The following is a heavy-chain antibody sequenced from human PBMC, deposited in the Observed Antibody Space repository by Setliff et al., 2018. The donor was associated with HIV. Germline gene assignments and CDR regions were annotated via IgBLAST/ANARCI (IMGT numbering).Heavy chain of an antibody. V-gene: IGHV4-61*02. Sequence: PSETLSLTCTVSGGSISSGSYYWSWIRQPAGKGLEWIGRIYSSASTNYNPSLNSRVIISVDTSRNQFSLRLSSVAAADTAMYYCARVGDYGAFDIWGQGTMVTVSS. CDR2: IYSSAST. CDR3: ARVGDYGAFDI. J-gene: IGHJ3*02. D-gene: IGHD4-17*01. CDR1: GGSISSGSYY.